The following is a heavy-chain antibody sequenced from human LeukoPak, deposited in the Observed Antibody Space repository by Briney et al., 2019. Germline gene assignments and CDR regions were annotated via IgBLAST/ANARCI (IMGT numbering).Heavy chain of an antibody. CDR3: ARDPGYSSSWYHD. J-gene: IGHJ4*02. D-gene: IGHD6-13*01. CDR1: GYTFTGYY. CDR2: INPNSGGT. V-gene: IGHV1-2*02. Sequence: ASVKVSCKSSGYTFTGYYMHWVRQAPGQGLQWMGWINPNSGGTNYAQKFQGRVTMTRDTSISTAYMELSRLRSDDTAVYYCARDPGYSSSWYHDWGQGTLVTVSS.